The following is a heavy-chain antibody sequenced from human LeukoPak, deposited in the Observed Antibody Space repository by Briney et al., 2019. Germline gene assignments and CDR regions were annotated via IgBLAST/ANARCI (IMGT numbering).Heavy chain of an antibody. V-gene: IGHV4-34*01. D-gene: IGHD3-10*01. CDR1: GGSFSGYY. J-gene: IGHJ3*02. CDR3: ARDRLGLANAFDI. Sequence: PSETLSLTCAVYGGSFSGYYWSRIRQPPGKGLEWIGEINHSGSTNYNPSLKSRVTISVDTSKNQFSLKLSSVTAADTAVYYCARDRLGLANAFDIWGQGTMVTVSS. CDR2: INHSGST.